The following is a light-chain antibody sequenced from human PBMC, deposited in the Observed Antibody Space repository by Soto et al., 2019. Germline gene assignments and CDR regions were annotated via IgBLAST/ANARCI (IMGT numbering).Light chain of an antibody. CDR3: AALDDSLYGPV. Sequence: QSVLTQPPSASGTPGQRVTISCSGSSSNIGSNPVNWYQQLPGTAPKLLIYTNNQRPSGVPDRFSGSKSGTSGSLAISGLQSEDEADYYCAALDDSLYGPVFGGGTKLTVL. J-gene: IGLJ2*01. V-gene: IGLV1-44*01. CDR2: TNN. CDR1: SSNIGSNP.